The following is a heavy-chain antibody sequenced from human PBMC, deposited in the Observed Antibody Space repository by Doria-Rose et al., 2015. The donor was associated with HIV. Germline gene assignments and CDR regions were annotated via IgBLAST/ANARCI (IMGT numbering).Heavy chain of an antibody. CDR1: GVSLSSPGMG. Sequence: QITLKESGPVLVKPTETLTLTCTVSGVSLSSPGMGVSWIRQPPGKALEWLANIFSDDERSYNTSLRSRLTISRCISKSQVVLTMTDMDPVDTATYYCARIKSSRWYHKYYFDFWGQGTLVIVTA. D-gene: IGHD6-13*01. CDR3: ARIKSSRWYHKYYFDF. J-gene: IGHJ4*02. CDR2: IFSDDER. V-gene: IGHV2-26*01.